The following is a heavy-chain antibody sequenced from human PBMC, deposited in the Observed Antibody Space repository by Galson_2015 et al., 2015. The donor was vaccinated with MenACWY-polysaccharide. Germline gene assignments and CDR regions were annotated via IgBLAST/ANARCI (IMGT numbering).Heavy chain of an antibody. D-gene: IGHD5-18*01. CDR1: GGSLNAYY. V-gene: IGHV4-59*12. CDR2: IYYRGSN. Sequence: ATLSLTCGVSGGSLNAYYWACSRPPAGRGLGWVSCIYYRGSNKYSPSLNSRVTISIDTSNNQFSLKLSSVTAADTAVYYCARYPGGYSSGGQIDSWGQGSLVTVPS. J-gene: IGHJ4*02. CDR3: ARYPGGYSSGGQIDS.